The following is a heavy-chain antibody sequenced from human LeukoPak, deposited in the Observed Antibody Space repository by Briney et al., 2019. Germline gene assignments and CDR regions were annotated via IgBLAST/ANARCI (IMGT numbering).Heavy chain of an antibody. Sequence: PGGSLRLSCAASGFTFDDYAMHWVRQAPGKGLEWVSGISWNSGSIGYADSVKGRFTISRDNAKNSLYLQMNSLRDEDTAVYFCARDYAGSPDYWGQGTLVTVSA. CDR2: ISWNSGSI. J-gene: IGHJ4*02. D-gene: IGHD3-10*01. V-gene: IGHV3-9*01. CDR1: GFTFDDYA. CDR3: ARDYAGSPDY.